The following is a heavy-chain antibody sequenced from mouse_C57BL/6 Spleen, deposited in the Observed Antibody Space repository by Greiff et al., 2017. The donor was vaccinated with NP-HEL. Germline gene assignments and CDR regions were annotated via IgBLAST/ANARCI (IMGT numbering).Heavy chain of an antibody. CDR2: ISSGSSTI. V-gene: IGHV5-17*01. D-gene: IGHD2-13*01. J-gene: IGHJ3*01. CDR1: GFTFSDYG. Sequence: EVRLVESGGGLVKPGGSLKLSCAASGFTFSDYGMHWVRQAPEKGLEWVAYISSGSSTIYSADTVKGRFTISRDNAKNTLFLQMTSLRSEDTAMYYCARGDEGAWFAYWGQGTLVTVSA. CDR3: ARGDEGAWFAY.